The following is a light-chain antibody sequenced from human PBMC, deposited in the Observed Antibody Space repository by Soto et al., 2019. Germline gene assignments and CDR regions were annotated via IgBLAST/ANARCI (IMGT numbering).Light chain of an antibody. CDR1: SSNIGNNF. Sequence: QSVLTQPPSASGTPGQNVTISCSGASSNIGNNFVSWYQQVPGTAPKLLIYSDDQRPSGVPDRVSGSKSGTSASLAISGLRSEDEADYYCSTWDASLSGRVFGGGTKLTVL. V-gene: IGLV1-47*02. CDR3: STWDASLSGRV. CDR2: SDD. J-gene: IGLJ3*02.